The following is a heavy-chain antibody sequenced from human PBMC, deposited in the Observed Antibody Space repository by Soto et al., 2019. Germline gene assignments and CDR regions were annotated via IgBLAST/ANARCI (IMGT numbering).Heavy chain of an antibody. J-gene: IGHJ5*02. D-gene: IGHD3-22*01. CDR2: IYYSRST. Sequence: SETLSLTCTVSGGSISSSTYYWGWIRQPPGKGLEWIGTIYYSRSTYFNPSLKSRVTISVDTSKNQFSLRLSSVTAADTAVYYCARDSGYYYDSSDNNWFDPWGQGTLVTVSS. V-gene: IGHV4-39*07. CDR1: GGSISSSTYY. CDR3: ARDSGYYYDSSDNNWFDP.